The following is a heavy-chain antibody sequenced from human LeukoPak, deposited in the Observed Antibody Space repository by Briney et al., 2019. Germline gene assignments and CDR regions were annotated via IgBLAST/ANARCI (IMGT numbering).Heavy chain of an antibody. V-gene: IGHV1-69*13. J-gene: IGHJ4*02. CDR1: GYTFTSYD. CDR2: IIPIFGTA. D-gene: IGHD3-22*01. Sequence: ASVKVSCKASGYTFTSYDINWVRQATGQGLEWMGGIIPIFGTANYAQKFQGRVTITADESTSTAYMELSSLRSEDTAVYYCAREGYYDSSGLFDYWGQGTLVTVSS. CDR3: AREGYYDSSGLFDY.